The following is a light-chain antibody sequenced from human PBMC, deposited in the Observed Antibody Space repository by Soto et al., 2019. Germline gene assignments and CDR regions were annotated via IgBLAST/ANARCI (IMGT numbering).Light chain of an antibody. CDR3: QQYNSYPLT. CDR1: QSVTSN. Sequence: ETVMTQSPATLSVSPGERATLSCRASQSVTSNLAWYQQKPGQAPRVIMYGASTRATGIPARFSGSGSGTEFTLTISSLQPDDFATYYCQQYNSYPLTFGGGTKVDIK. J-gene: IGKJ4*01. CDR2: GAS. V-gene: IGKV3-15*01.